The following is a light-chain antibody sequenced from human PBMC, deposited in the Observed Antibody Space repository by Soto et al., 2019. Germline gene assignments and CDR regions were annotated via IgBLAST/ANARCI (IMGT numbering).Light chain of an antibody. CDR1: QSINSRY. J-gene: IGKJ3*01. Sequence: EIVLTQSPGTLSLSPGERATLSCRASQSINSRYLAWYQQKPGQAPRLLIYGASSRATGIPDRFSGSGSGTDFTLTISRPEPEDFAVYYCQPFGSSPGFTFGPGTIVDIK. CDR3: QPFGSSPGFT. CDR2: GAS. V-gene: IGKV3-20*01.